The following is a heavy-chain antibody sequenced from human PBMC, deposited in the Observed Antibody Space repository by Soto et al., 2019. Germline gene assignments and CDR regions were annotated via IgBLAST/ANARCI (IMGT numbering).Heavy chain of an antibody. CDR3: ARTRNGGVADSFDS. CDR1: GFTFSLHA. V-gene: IGHV3-30*04. Sequence: GGSLRLSCAASGFTFSLHAIQWVRLTPGRGLEWVLAISRDGSYIYYTDSVKGRFTVSRDNSKNTVFVQMNRLIPDDTALYFCARTRNGGVADSFDSWGQGTRVTVSS. D-gene: IGHD3-3*01. CDR2: ISRDGSYI. J-gene: IGHJ5*01.